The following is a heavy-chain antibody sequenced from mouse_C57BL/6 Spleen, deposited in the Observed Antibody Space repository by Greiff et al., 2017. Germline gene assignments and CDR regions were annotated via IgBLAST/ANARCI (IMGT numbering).Heavy chain of an antibody. Sequence: EVMLVESGGGLVQPGGSLKLSCAASGFTFSDYYMYWVRQTPEKRLEWVVYISNGGGSTYYPDTVKGRFTISRDNAKNTLYLQMSRLKSEDTAMYYCARQGVYGSSWFAYWGQGTLVTVSA. V-gene: IGHV5-12*01. J-gene: IGHJ3*01. CDR2: ISNGGGST. CDR3: ARQGVYGSSWFAY. CDR1: GFTFSDYY. D-gene: IGHD1-1*01.